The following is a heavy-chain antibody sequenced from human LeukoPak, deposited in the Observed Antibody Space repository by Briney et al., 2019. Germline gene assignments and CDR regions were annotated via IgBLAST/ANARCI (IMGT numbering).Heavy chain of an antibody. CDR3: ARDNVGATPFDY. Sequence: PGGSLRLSCAASGFTFSTYWMTWVRQAPGKGLEWVANINQGGSESYYVDSVKGRFTISRDNAESSLYLQLSSLGAEDTAVYYCARDNVGATPFDYWGQGTLVTVSS. V-gene: IGHV3-7*01. J-gene: IGHJ4*02. D-gene: IGHD1-26*01. CDR1: GFTFSTYW. CDR2: INQGGSES.